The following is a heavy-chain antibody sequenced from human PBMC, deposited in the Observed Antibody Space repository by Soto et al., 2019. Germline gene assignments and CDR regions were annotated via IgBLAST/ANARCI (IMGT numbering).Heavy chain of an antibody. CDR3: TTDPIAGYREYSSSLPGPY. D-gene: IGHD6-6*01. Sequence: PGGSLRLSCAASGFTFSNAWMNWVRQAPGKGLEWVGRIKSKTDGGTTDYAAPVKGRFTISRDDSKNTLYLQMNSLKTEDTAVYYCTTDPIAGYREYSSSLPGPYWGQGTLVTVSS. J-gene: IGHJ4*02. CDR1: GFTFSNAW. CDR2: IKSKTDGGTT. V-gene: IGHV3-15*07.